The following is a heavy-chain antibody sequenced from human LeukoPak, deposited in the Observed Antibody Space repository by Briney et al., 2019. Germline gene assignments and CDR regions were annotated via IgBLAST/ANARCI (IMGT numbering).Heavy chain of an antibody. CDR1: GFTFSSYA. Sequence: GGSLRLSCAASGFTFSSYAMHWVRQAPGKGLEWVAVISYDGSNKYYADSVKGRFTISRDNSKNTLYLQMNSLRAEDTAVYYCARGAQKATTNDAFDIWGQGTMVTVSS. D-gene: IGHD1-1*01. CDR3: ARGAQKATTNDAFDI. J-gene: IGHJ3*02. CDR2: ISYDGSNK. V-gene: IGHV3-30*14.